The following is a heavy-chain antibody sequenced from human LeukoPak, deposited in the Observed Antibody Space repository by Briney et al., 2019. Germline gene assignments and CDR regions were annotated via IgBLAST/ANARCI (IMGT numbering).Heavy chain of an antibody. J-gene: IGHJ4*02. V-gene: IGHV1-2*06. CDR2: INPNSGGT. CDR1: GYTLTELS. CDR3: TRSWIQLWTPDFDH. D-gene: IGHD5-18*01. Sequence: ASVKVSCKVSGYTLTELSMHWVRQAPGKGLEWMGRINPNSGGTKYAQKFQNRVTMTSDTSVSTAYMELNGLRSDDTAIYYCTRSWIQLWTPDFDHWGQGTLVTVSS.